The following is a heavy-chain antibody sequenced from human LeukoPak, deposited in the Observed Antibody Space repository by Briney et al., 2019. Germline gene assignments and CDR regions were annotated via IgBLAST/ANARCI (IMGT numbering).Heavy chain of an antibody. J-gene: IGHJ4*02. CDR2: ISVYNGNT. CDR3: ARDDRHTSSWYDY. D-gene: IGHD6-13*01. Sequence: GASVKVSCKASGYTSSSYGISWVRQAPGQGLGWMGWISVYNGNTNYAQRLQGRLTMTTETSTSTAYTELRSLRSDDTAVYYCARDDRHTSSWYDYWGQGTLVTVSS. V-gene: IGHV1-18*01. CDR1: GYTSSSYG.